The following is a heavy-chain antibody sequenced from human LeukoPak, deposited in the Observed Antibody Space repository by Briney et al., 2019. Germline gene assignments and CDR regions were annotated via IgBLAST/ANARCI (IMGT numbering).Heavy chain of an antibody. V-gene: IGHV4-39*07. CDR1: GDSVTNRDCF. D-gene: IGHD3-10*01. CDR2: IDYSGDT. CDR3: AREVNLYGLRRNSLDP. J-gene: IGHJ5*02. Sequence: SETLSLTCSVSGDSVTNRDCFWGWFRQTPEKGLEWIGSIDYSGDTYYNPSLQSRVTISLHTAHNQSSLKLASMTAADTAMYYCAREVNLYGLRRNSLDPWGQGTRVTVSS.